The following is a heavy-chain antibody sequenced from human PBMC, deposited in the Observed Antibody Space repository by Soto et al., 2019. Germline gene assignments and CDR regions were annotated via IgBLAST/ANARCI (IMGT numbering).Heavy chain of an antibody. CDR1: GCDFTTYW. CDR3: ARDFYNWNSVPQYYYGMDV. Sequence: TGESLKISCKGSGCDFTTYWIGWVRQMPGKGLEWMGIIYPGDSDTRYSPSFQGQVTISADNSISTAYLQWVSLKASDTAMYYCARDFYNWNSVPQYYYGMDVWGQGTTVTVSS. D-gene: IGHD1-7*01. J-gene: IGHJ6*02. CDR2: IYPGDSDT. V-gene: IGHV5-51*01.